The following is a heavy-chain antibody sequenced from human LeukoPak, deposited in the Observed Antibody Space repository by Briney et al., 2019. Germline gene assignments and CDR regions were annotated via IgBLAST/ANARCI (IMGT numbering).Heavy chain of an antibody. CDR2: ISSSSSYI. CDR3: ARPHNGEVSNWFDP. CDR1: GFTFSSYS. Sequence: PGGSLRLSCAASGFTFSSYSMNWVRQAPGKGLEWVSSISSSSSYIYYADSVKGRFTISRDNAKNSLYLQMNSLRAEDTAVYYCARPHNGEVSNWFDPWGQGTLVTVSS. V-gene: IGHV3-21*01. D-gene: IGHD4-17*01. J-gene: IGHJ5*02.